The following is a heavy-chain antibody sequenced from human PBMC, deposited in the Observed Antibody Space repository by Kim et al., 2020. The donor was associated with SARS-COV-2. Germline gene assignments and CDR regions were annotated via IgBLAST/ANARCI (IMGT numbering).Heavy chain of an antibody. Sequence: TANYAQKFQGRVTITADESTSTAYMELSSLRSEDTAVYYCARVGGMDFDYWGQGTLVTVSS. D-gene: IGHD3-16*01. J-gene: IGHJ4*02. CDR3: ARVGGMDFDY. V-gene: IGHV1-69*01. CDR2: TA.